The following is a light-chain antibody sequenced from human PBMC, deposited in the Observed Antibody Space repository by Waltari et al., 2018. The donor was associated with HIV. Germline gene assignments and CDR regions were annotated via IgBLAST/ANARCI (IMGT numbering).Light chain of an antibody. J-gene: IGLJ2*01. Sequence: QSVSTQPPSASGTPGQQVPISCFGSSSNIGSHDVFWYQQLPRASPKLLIPTNYQRPSGVPDRFSGSRSGTSASLAISGLLSEDEADYTCATWDDSRSAVVFGGGTKVNVL. CDR1: SSNIGSHD. V-gene: IGLV1-47*01. CDR2: TNY. CDR3: ATWDDSRSAVV.